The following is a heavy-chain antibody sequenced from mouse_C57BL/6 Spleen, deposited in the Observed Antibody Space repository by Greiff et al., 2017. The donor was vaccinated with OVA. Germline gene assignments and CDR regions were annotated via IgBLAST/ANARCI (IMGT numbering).Heavy chain of an antibody. Sequence: EVQRVESGGGLVKPGGSLKLSCAASGFTFSSYAMSWVRQTPEKRLEWVATISDGGSYTYYPDNVKGRFTISRDNAKNNLYLQMSHLKAEDTAMYYCARDNRDYSNYFDYWGQGTTLTVSS. D-gene: IGHD2-5*01. CDR3: ARDNRDYSNYFDY. J-gene: IGHJ2*01. CDR2: ISDGGSYT. V-gene: IGHV5-4*01. CDR1: GFTFSSYA.